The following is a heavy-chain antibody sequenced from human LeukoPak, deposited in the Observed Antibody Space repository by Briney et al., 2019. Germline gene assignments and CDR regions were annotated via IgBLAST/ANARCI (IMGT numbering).Heavy chain of an antibody. CDR1: GFTFSNYG. V-gene: IGHV3-30*02. D-gene: IGHD1-14*01. CDR3: ATDTYVNPNWFDP. Sequence: PGGSLRLSCAASGFTFSNYGMHRVRQAPGKGLDWVAYIRTDGSTKYYADSVKGRFTISRDNSTNTLYLQMNSLRAEDAAVYYCATDTYVNPNWFDPWGKGTLVTVSS. J-gene: IGHJ5*02. CDR2: IRTDGSTK.